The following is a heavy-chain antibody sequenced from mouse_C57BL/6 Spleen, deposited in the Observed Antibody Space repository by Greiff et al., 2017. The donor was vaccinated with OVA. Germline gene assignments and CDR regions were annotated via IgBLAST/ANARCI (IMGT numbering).Heavy chain of an antibody. CDR2: ISYDGSN. J-gene: IGHJ3*01. Sequence: EVQLKESGPGLVKPSQSLSLTCSVTGYSITSGYYWNWIRQFPGNKLEWMGYISYDGSNNYNPSLKNRISITRDTSKNQFFLKLNSVTTEDTATYYCAGGSPWFAYWGQGTLVTVSA. CDR1: GYSITSGYY. CDR3: AGGSPWFAY. V-gene: IGHV3-6*01.